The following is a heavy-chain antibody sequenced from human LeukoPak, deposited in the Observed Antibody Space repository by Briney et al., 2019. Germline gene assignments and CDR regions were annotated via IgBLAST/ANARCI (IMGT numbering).Heavy chain of an antibody. V-gene: IGHV4-59*01. J-gene: IGHJ3*02. CDR1: GGSISSYY. Sequence: SETLSLTCTVSGGSISSYYWSWIRQPPGKGLEWIGYIYYSGSTNYNPSLKSRVTISVDTSKNQFSLKLSSVTAADTAVYYCARDGFSGLDAFDIWGQGTMVTVPS. CDR2: IYYSGST. CDR3: ARDGFSGLDAFDI. D-gene: IGHD3-22*01.